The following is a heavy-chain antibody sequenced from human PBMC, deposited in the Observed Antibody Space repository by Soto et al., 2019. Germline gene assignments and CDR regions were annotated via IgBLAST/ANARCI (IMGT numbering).Heavy chain of an antibody. CDR3: AIDHRGYSSPLDS. D-gene: IGHD5-18*01. V-gene: IGHV3-33*01. Sequence: CLRQSCAAAVLTFSTYGMHWVRQAQGKGLEWVAVMWYDGSNKYYADSVKGRFSISRVNSKNTLYLEMNSLRAEDTAVYYCAIDHRGYSSPLDSWGQGTLVPVSS. CDR2: MWYDGSNK. J-gene: IGHJ4*02. CDR1: VLTFSTYG.